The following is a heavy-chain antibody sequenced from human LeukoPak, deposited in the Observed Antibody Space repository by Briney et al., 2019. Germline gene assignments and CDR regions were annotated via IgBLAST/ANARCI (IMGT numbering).Heavy chain of an antibody. V-gene: IGHV1-69*13. Sequence: SVKVSCKASGGTFSSYAISWVRQAPGQGLEWMGGIIPIFGTANYAQKFQGRVTITADESTSTAYMELSSLRSEDTAVYYCARSPRLAAAGAGCFDYWGQGTLVTVSS. CDR1: GGTFSSYA. J-gene: IGHJ4*02. D-gene: IGHD6-13*01. CDR3: ARSPRLAAAGAGCFDY. CDR2: IIPIFGTA.